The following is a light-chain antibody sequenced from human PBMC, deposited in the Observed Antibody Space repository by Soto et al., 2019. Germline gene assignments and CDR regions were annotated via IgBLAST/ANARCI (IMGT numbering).Light chain of an antibody. Sequence: SYDLTQPPSVSVAPGQTARITCGGNNIGSKSVHWYQQKPGQAPVPVVYDDSDRPSGIPERFSGSNSGNTATLTISRVEAGDEADYYCQVWDSSSDHPYVFGTGTKVTVL. V-gene: IGLV3-21*02. J-gene: IGLJ1*01. CDR1: NIGSKS. CDR2: DDS. CDR3: QVWDSSSDHPYV.